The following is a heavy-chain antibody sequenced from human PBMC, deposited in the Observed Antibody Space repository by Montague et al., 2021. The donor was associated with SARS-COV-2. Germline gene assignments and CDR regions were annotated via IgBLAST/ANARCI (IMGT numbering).Heavy chain of an antibody. D-gene: IGHD1-26*01. CDR3: AREHRWDGLGP. J-gene: IGHJ5*02. CDR2: INYSGST. V-gene: IGHV4-34*01. Sequence: SETLSLTCGVYGGSFNNYYWSWIRQPPGKGLEWIGQINYSGSTNYSPSLKSRVTISVDTSKNQFSLKLTSVTAADTAVYFRAREHRWDGLGPWGQGALVTVSS. CDR1: GGSFNNYY.